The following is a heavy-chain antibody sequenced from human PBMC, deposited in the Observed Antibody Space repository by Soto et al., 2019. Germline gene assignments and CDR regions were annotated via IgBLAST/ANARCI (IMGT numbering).Heavy chain of an antibody. V-gene: IGHV1-8*01. CDR2: MNPNSGNT. CDR3: ERGPGGYYYYYYMDV. D-gene: IGHD2-15*01. J-gene: IGHJ6*03. Sequence: GASVKVSCKASGYTFTSYDINWVRQATGQGLEWMGWMNPNSGNTGYAQKFQGRVTMTRNTSISTAYMELSSLRSEDTAVYYCERGPGGYYYYYYMDVWGKGTTVTVSS. CDR1: GYTFTSYD.